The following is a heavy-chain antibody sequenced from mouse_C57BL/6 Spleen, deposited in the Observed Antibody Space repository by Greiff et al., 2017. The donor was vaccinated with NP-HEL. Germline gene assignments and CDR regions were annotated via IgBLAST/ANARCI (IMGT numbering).Heavy chain of an antibody. J-gene: IGHJ4*01. Sequence: QVQLQQPGAELVKPGASVKLSCKASGYTFTSYWMHWVKQRPGQGLEWIGEIDPSDSDTNYNQKFKGKSTLTVDKSSSTAYMQLSSLTSEDSAVYYCARRDAMDYWGQGTSVTVSS. V-gene: IGHV1-69*01. CDR1: GYTFTSYW. CDR2: IDPSDSDT. CDR3: ARRDAMDY.